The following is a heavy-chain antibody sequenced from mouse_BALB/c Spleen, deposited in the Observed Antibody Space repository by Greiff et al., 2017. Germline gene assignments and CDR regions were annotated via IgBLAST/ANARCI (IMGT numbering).Heavy chain of an antibody. D-gene: IGHD1-1*01. V-gene: IGHV3-2*02. CDR3: ARTAYYYYGSSYVGYYAMDY. J-gene: IGHJ4*01. Sequence: EVKLQESGPGLVKPSQSLSLTCTVTGYSITSDYAWNWIRQFPGNKLEWMGYISYSGSTSYNPSLKSRISITRDTSKNQFFLQLNSVTTEYTATYYCARTAYYYYGSSYVGYYAMDYWGQGTSVTVSS. CDR1: GYSITSDYA. CDR2: ISYSGST.